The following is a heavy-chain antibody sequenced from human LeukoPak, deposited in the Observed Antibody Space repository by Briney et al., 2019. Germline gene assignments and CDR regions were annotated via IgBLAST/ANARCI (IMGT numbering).Heavy chain of an antibody. CDR2: IYTSGST. Sequence: SETLSLICTVSGGSISSGSYYWSWIRQPAGKGLEWIGRIYTSGSTNYNPSLKSRVTISVDTSKNQFSLKLSSVTAADTAVYYCARLRITMVRGVIITVGMDVWGQGTTVTVSS. J-gene: IGHJ6*02. CDR3: ARLRITMVRGVIITVGMDV. V-gene: IGHV4-61*02. CDR1: GGSISSGSYY. D-gene: IGHD3-10*01.